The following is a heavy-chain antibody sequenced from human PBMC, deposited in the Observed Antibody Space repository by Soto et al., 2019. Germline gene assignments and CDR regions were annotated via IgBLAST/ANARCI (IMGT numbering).Heavy chain of an antibody. CDR3: ARDLRGIAAHPNVNWFDP. D-gene: IGHD6-6*01. J-gene: IGHJ5*02. CDR2: IYYSGST. V-gene: IGHV4-31*11. CDR1: AGSISSGGCY. Sequence: LSLTCAVSAGSISSGGCYWSWIRQHPGKGLEWIGYIYYSGSTYYNPSLKSRVTISVDTSKNQFSLKLSSVTAADTAVYYCARDLRGIAAHPNVNWFDPWGQGTLVTVSS.